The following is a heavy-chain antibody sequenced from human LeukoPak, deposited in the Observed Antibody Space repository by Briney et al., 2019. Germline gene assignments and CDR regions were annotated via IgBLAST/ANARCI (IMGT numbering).Heavy chain of an antibody. CDR3: ATTDTTCY. D-gene: IGHD1-14*01. V-gene: IGHV3-30*04. Sequence: GRSLRLSCAASGFTFSSYPMHWVRRAPGKGLEWVAAISYDTTDKYYTDSVKGRFTISRDNSKNTLYLEINSLSADDTAVYYCATTDTTCYWGQGTLVTVSS. J-gene: IGHJ4*02. CDR2: ISYDTTDK. CDR1: GFTFSSYP.